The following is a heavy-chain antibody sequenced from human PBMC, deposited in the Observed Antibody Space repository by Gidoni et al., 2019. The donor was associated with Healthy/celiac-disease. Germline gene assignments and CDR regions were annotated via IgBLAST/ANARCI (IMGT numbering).Heavy chain of an antibody. J-gene: IGHJ4*02. V-gene: IGHV4-39*01. Sequence: TYYNPSLKSRVTISVDTSKNQFSLKLSSVTAADTAVYYCASSIVSPEYYFDYWGQGTLVTVSS. CDR3: ASSIVSPEYYFDY. D-gene: IGHD3-16*02. CDR2: T.